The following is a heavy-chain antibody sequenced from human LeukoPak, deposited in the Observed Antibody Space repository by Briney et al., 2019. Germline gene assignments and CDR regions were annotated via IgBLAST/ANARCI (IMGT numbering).Heavy chain of an antibody. CDR1: GGSISSYY. D-gene: IGHD3-10*01. V-gene: IGHV4-59*12. J-gene: IGHJ4*02. CDR3: ARDSGQLWLEGEYFDY. CDR2: IYYSGST. Sequence: PSETLSLTCTVSGGSISSYYWSWIRQPPGKGLEWIGYIYYSGSTYYNPSLKSRVTISVDTSKNQFSLKLSSVTAADTAVYYCARDSGQLWLEGEYFDYWGQGTLVTVSS.